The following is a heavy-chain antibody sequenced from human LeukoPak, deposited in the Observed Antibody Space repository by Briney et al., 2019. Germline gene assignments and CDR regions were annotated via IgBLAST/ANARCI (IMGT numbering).Heavy chain of an antibody. D-gene: IGHD3-10*01. CDR3: AKGLGIGELWVDY. V-gene: IGHV3-23*01. Sequence: GGTLRLPRAFWGFSFRSYSIRGAPQAPGKGLECVSSTSGSGASKYYADSVKGRFTISRDNSKNTVNLQMNSLRAEDTAVYYCAKGLGIGELWVDYWCRGTLVTVTA. J-gene: IGHJ4*02. CDR2: TSGSGASK. CDR1: GFSFRSYS.